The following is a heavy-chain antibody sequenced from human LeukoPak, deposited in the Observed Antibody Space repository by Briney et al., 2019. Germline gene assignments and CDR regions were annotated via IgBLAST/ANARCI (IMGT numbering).Heavy chain of an antibody. J-gene: IGHJ4*01. CDR3: AGDYNC. V-gene: IGHV3-11*01. CDR1: GFTFTDYD. CDR2: TSPAGYVI. Sequence: GGSLRLSCSASGFTFTDYDMRWVRQAPGKGLEWVSYTSPAGYVIYYGDCVKARFTISRDNAKKSLYLQMNSLRAEDTAVYCCAGDYNCWGQGTLVTVSS. D-gene: IGHD3-10*01.